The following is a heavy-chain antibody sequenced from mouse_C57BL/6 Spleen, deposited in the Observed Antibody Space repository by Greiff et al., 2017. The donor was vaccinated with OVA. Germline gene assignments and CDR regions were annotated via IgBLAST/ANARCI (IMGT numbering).Heavy chain of an antibody. CDR1: GFTFSNYW. D-gene: IGHD2-12*01. V-gene: IGHV6-3*01. CDR2: IRLKSDNYAT. CDR3: TGGLTRYFDV. J-gene: IGHJ1*03. Sequence: EVQVVESGGGLVQPGGSMKLSCVASGFTFSNYWMNWVRQSPEKGLEWVAQIRLKSDNYATHYAESVKGRFTISRDDSKSSVYLQMNNLRAEDTGIYYCTGGLTRYFDVWGTGTTVTVSS.